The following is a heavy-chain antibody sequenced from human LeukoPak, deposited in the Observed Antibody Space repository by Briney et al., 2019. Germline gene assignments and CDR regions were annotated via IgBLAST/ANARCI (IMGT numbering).Heavy chain of an antibody. Sequence: SETLSLTCTVSGASISIFYWSWIRQPPGKGLEWIGRLYTSGSTNYHPSLKSRVTMSGDTSKNQFSLKLSSVTAADTAVYYCEREMAGLDYWGQGTLVTVSS. V-gene: IGHV4-4*07. CDR3: EREMAGLDY. CDR2: LYTSGST. CDR1: GASISIFY. J-gene: IGHJ4*02. D-gene: IGHD6-19*01.